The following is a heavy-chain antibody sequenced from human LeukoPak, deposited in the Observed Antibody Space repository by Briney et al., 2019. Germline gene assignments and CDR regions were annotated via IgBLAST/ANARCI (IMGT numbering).Heavy chain of an antibody. CDR1: GDSVTTNLYY. V-gene: IGHV4-39*02. D-gene: IGHD1-7*01. J-gene: IGHJ5*02. CDR2: IYSSGNT. CDR3: AGRTXEGRAPYWFDP. Sequence: SETLSLTCTVSGDSVTTNLYYWAWLRQPPGKGLEWIGNIYSSGNTYFNPSLKGRVNISVDTSKNHFSLKLRSVTAADTAVYYCAGRTXEGRAPYWFDPWGQGTLATV.